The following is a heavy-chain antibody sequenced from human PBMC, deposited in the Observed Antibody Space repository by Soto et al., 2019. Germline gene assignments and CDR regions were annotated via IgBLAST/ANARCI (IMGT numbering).Heavy chain of an antibody. V-gene: IGHV3-11*01. CDR1: GFTFSDYY. Sequence: QVHLEESGGGLVKPGGSLRLSCRASGFTFSDYYMSWIRQAPGKGLEWVADISNSGRITHHADSVEGRFTIYRDNAKDSLFLQLNNLRPEDSAIYYCARDHGGGGLTVEYWGQGTLVTVSS. CDR2: ISNSGRIT. J-gene: IGHJ4*02. CDR3: ARDHGGGGLTVEY. D-gene: IGHD3-16*01.